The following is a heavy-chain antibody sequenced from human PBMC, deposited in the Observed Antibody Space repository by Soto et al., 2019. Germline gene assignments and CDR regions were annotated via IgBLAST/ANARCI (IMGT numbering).Heavy chain of an antibody. D-gene: IGHD3-16*02. V-gene: IGHV1-69*11. Sequence: QVHLVQSGTEVKKPGSSVKVSCKASGGTFSSSGFSWVRQAPGQGLEWMGMIVPSLDTTNYAQKFQARVTITADEVTSTAYMELRSLRSEDTAVYYCAIWPQPRYTADPYAVDVWGQGTRVIGSS. CDR1: GGTFSSSG. J-gene: IGHJ6*02. CDR2: IVPSLDTT. CDR3: AIWPQPRYTADPYAVDV.